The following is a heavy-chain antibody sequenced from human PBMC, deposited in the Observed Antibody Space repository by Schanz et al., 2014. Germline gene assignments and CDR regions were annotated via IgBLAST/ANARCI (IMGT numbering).Heavy chain of an antibody. V-gene: IGHV3-23*01. CDR2: ISGGGGTT. Sequence: EVQLLESGGGLVQPGGSLRLSCEASGFSFGNYGMHWVRQAPGKGLEWVSAISGGGGTTYYADSVKGRFTISGDSSKYTVYLQMNSLRAEDTAVYYCARDHTTESYYSAGPPIDYWGQGTLLTVSS. CDR1: GFSFGNYG. J-gene: IGHJ4*02. CDR3: ARDHTTESYYSAGPPIDY. D-gene: IGHD1-26*01.